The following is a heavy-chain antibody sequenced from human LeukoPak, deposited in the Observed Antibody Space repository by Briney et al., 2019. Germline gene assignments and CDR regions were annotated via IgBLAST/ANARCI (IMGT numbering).Heavy chain of an antibody. J-gene: IGHJ4*02. CDR2: INHSGST. CDR3: VQTTGWPGFDY. Sequence: PSETLSLTCAVYGGSFSGYYWSWIRQPPGKGLEWIGEINHSGSTNYNPSPKSRVTISVDTSKNQFSLKLSSVTAADTAVYYCVQTTGWPGFDYWGQGILVTVSS. CDR1: GGSFSGYY. V-gene: IGHV4-34*01. D-gene: IGHD6-19*01.